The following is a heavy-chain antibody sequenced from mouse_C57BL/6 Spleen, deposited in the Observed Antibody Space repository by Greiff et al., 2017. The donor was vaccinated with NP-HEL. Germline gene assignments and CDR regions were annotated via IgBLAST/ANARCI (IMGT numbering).Heavy chain of an antibody. Sequence: EVQLQQSGPVLVKPGASVKMSCKASGYTFTDYYMNWVKQSHGKSLEWIGVINPYNGGTSYNPKFKGQATLTVDKSYSTAYMELNSLTSEDSAVYYCARDLRSYDSRFAYWGQGTLVTVSA. D-gene: IGHD2-4*01. CDR3: ARDLRSYDSRFAY. J-gene: IGHJ3*01. V-gene: IGHV1-19*01. CDR1: GYTFTDYY. CDR2: INPYNGGT.